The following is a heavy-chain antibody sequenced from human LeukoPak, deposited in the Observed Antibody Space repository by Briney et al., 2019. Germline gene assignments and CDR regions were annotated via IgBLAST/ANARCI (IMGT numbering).Heavy chain of an antibody. CDR2: ISSSSSDI. CDR3: ARAGEFLYYFDY. Sequence: GGSLRLSCAASGFTFSDYYMSWLRQAPGKGLEWGSYISSSSSDIYYADSAKGRFTISRDNAKNSLYLQMNSLRAEDTAVYYCARAGEFLYYFDYWGQGTLVTVSS. CDR1: GFTFSDYY. J-gene: IGHJ4*02. D-gene: IGHD2-21*01. V-gene: IGHV3-11*06.